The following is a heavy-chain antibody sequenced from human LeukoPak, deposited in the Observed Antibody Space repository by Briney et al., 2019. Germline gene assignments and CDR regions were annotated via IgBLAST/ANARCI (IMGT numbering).Heavy chain of an antibody. J-gene: IGHJ4*02. CDR1: GFTLSSYW. CDR3: ATYKHQLRTVYFDY. D-gene: IGHD1-1*01. CDR2: IKQDGSDK. V-gene: IGHV3-7*02. Sequence: PGGSLRLSCAASGFTLSSYWMSWVRPAPGKGLEWVANIKQDGSDKNYVDSVKGRFTISKDNAKNLLSLEMNGLRAEDTAVYYCATYKHQLRTVYFDYWGQGTLVTVSS.